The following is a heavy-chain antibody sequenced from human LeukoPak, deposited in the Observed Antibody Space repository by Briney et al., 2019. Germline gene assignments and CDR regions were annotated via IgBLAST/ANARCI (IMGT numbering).Heavy chain of an antibody. Sequence: PGVSLRLSCAASGFTFSSYGMHWVRQAPGKGLEWVAFIRYDGSNKYYADSVKGRFTISRDNSKNTLYLQMNSLRAEDTAVYYCVKDAVAGNRYFDYWGQGTPVTVSS. V-gene: IGHV3-30*02. D-gene: IGHD6-19*01. CDR1: GFTFSSYG. J-gene: IGHJ4*02. CDR2: IRYDGSNK. CDR3: VKDAVAGNRYFDY.